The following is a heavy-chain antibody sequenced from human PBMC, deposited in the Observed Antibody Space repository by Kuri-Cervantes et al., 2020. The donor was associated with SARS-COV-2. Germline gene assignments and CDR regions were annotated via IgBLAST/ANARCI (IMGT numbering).Heavy chain of an antibody. Sequence: GESLKISCAASGFTFSSYAMSWVRQAPGKGLEWVSAIRGSDGSTYYAYSVKGRFTIFRDNSKNTLYLQMNRLRAEDTAVYYCVKDSGLGNSLWYFDLWGRGTLVTVSS. J-gene: IGHJ2*01. V-gene: IGHV3-23*01. D-gene: IGHD4-23*01. CDR2: IRGSDGST. CDR3: VKDSGLGNSLWYFDL. CDR1: GFTFSSYA.